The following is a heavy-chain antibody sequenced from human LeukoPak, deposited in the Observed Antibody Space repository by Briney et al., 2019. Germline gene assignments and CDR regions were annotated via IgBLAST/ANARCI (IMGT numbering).Heavy chain of an antibody. Sequence: SETLSLTCTVSGGSISSYYWSWIRQPAGKGLEWIGRIYTSGSINYNPSLKSRVTMSVDTSKNQFSLKLSSVTAADTAVYYCARDYSLTLVGYGDYNWFDPWGQGTLVTVSS. V-gene: IGHV4-4*07. CDR3: ARDYSLTLVGYGDYNWFDP. D-gene: IGHD4-17*01. J-gene: IGHJ5*02. CDR2: IYTSGSI. CDR1: GGSISSYY.